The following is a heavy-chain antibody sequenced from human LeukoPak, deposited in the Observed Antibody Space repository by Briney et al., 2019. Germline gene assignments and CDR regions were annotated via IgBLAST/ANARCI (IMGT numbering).Heavy chain of an antibody. Sequence: PGGSLRLSCAASGFTFSSYAMSWARQAPGKGLEWVSSISGSGYITYYADSVKGRFTVSRDNSKNTLLLQMNSLRAEDTAVYYCAKHDYGDYRDFDYWGQGTLVTVSS. CDR2: ISGSGYIT. D-gene: IGHD4-17*01. CDR1: GFTFSSYA. CDR3: AKHDYGDYRDFDY. J-gene: IGHJ4*02. V-gene: IGHV3-23*01.